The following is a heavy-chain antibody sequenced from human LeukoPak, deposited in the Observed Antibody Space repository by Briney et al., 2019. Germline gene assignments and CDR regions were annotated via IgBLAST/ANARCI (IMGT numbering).Heavy chain of an antibody. CDR2: INHSGST. V-gene: IGHV4-34*01. CDR3: ASYNCGGDCYLDY. J-gene: IGHJ4*02. D-gene: IGHD2-21*02. Sequence: PSETLSLTCAVYGGSFSGYYWSWIRQPPGKGLEWIGEINHSGSTNYNPSLKSRVTISVDTSKNQFSLKLSSVTAADTAVYYCASYNCGGDCYLDYWGQGTLVTVSP. CDR1: GGSFSGYY.